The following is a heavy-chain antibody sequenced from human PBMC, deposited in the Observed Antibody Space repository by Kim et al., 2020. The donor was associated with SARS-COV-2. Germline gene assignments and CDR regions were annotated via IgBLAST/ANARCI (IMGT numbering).Heavy chain of an antibody. CDR3: ARAAGGYDYVWGSYRSPSGEFDY. D-gene: IGHD3-16*02. CDR1: GGSFSGYY. Sequence: SETLSLTCAVYGGSFSGYYWSWIRQPPGKGLEWIGEINHSGSTNYNPSLKSRVTISVDTSKNQFSLKLSSVTAADTAVYYCARAAGGYDYVWGSYRSPSGEFDYWGQGTLVTVSS. J-gene: IGHJ4*02. V-gene: IGHV4-34*01. CDR2: INHSGST.